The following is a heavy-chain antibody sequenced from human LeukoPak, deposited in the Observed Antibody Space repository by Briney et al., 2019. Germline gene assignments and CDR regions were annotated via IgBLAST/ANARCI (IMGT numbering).Heavy chain of an antibody. Sequence: RTSETLSLTCTVSGGSISKSSSYWGWIRQPPGKGLEWIGTIYYSGSTYYNPSLKSRVTISLATSKNQFSLKLSSVTAADTAVYFCTKVPDTWLQADPWGQGTLVTVSS. CDR3: TKVPDTWLQADP. J-gene: IGHJ5*02. D-gene: IGHD2-2*01. V-gene: IGHV4-39*01. CDR2: IYYSGST. CDR1: GGSISKSSSY.